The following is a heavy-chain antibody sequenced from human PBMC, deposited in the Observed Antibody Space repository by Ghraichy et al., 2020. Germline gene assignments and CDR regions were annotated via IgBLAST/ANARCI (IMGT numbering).Heavy chain of an antibody. CDR3: AKAPFWSGYYDVGRYGMDV. Sequence: GGSLRLSCAASGFTFSSYAMSWVRQAPEKGLEWVSAISGSGGSTYYADSVKGRFTISRDNSKNTLYLQMNSLRAEDTAVYYCAKAPFWSGYYDVGRYGMDVWGQGTTVTVSS. D-gene: IGHD3-3*01. CDR2: ISGSGGST. V-gene: IGHV3-23*01. J-gene: IGHJ6*02. CDR1: GFTFSSYA.